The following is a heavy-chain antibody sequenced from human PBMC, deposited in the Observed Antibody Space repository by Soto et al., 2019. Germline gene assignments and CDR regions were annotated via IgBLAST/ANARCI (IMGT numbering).Heavy chain of an antibody. CDR2: ISGSGGST. V-gene: IGHV3-23*01. CDR3: AKISYGSGSIYWGRKIKVWDSSSWYSSRGRPDAFDI. J-gene: IGHJ3*02. Sequence: GGSLRLSCAASGFTFSSYAMSWVRQAPGKGLEWVSAISGSGGSTYYADSVKGRFTISRDNSKNTLYLQMNSLRAEDTAVYYCAKISYGSGSIYWGRKIKVWDSSSWYSSRGRPDAFDISGQGTMVTVSS. CDR1: GFTFSSYA. D-gene: IGHD6-13*01.